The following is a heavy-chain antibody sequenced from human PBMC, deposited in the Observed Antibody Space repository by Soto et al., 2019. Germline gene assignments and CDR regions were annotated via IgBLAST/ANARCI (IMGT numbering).Heavy chain of an antibody. D-gene: IGHD4-17*01. V-gene: IGHV4-30-4*01. J-gene: IGHJ4*02. Sequence: TLSLTCTVSGGSISSGDYYWSWIRQPPGKGLEWIGYIYYSGSTYYNPSLKSRVTISVDTSKNQFSLKLSSVTAADTAVYYCARVTTVTTYYFDYWGQGTLVTVSS. CDR2: IYYSGST. CDR3: ARVTTVTTYYFDY. CDR1: GGSISSGDYY.